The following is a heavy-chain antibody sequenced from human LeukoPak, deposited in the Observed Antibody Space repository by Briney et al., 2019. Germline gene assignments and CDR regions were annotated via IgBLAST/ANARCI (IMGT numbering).Heavy chain of an antibody. Sequence: SETLSLTCTVSGDSIGSGSYYWGWIRQPPGKGLEWIGNIYYSGSTYYNPSLKSRVTISVDTSKNQFSLKLSSVTAADTAVYYCARHHISGWLQSAFDIWGQGTMVTVSA. D-gene: IGHD5-24*01. CDR3: ARHHISGWLQSAFDI. CDR2: IYYSGST. J-gene: IGHJ3*02. V-gene: IGHV4-39*01. CDR1: GDSIGSGSYY.